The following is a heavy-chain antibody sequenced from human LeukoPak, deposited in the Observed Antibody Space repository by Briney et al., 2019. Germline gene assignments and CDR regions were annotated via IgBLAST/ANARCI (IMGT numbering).Heavy chain of an antibody. Sequence: GGSLRLSCAASGFTFSSYAMSWVRQAPVKGLEWVSAISGSGGSTYYADAVKGRFTISRDNSKNTLYLQMNSLRAEDTAVYYGAKDNPNDYDLTREGYWGQGTLVTVSS. CDR1: GFTFSSYA. CDR2: ISGSGGST. V-gene: IGHV3-23*01. CDR3: AKDNPNDYDLTREGY. D-gene: IGHD4/OR15-4a*01. J-gene: IGHJ4*02.